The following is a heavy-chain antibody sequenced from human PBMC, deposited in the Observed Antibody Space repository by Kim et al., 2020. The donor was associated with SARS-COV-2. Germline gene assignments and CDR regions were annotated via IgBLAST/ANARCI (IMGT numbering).Heavy chain of an antibody. V-gene: IGHV3-23*01. CDR3: AKGSMIVVVIHYGMDV. J-gene: IGHJ6*02. D-gene: IGHD3-22*01. CDR1: GFTFSSYA. CDR2: ISGSGGST. Sequence: GGSLRLSCAASGFTFSSYAMSWVRQAPGKGLEWVSAISGSGGSTYYADSVKGRFTISRDNFKNTLYLQMNSLRAEDTAVYYCAKGSMIVVVIHYGMDVWGQETTDTVSS.